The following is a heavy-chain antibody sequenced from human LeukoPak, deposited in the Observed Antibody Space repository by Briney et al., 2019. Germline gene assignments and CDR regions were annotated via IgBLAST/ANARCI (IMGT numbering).Heavy chain of an antibody. CDR3: AKHAGDGVGGGWFDP. CDR1: GGSISTYY. CDR2: IYYSGST. V-gene: IGHV4-59*08. D-gene: IGHD2-21*02. J-gene: IGHJ5*02. Sequence: SETLSLTCTVSGGSISTYYWSWIRQPPGKGMDWIGYIYYSGSTNYSPSLKSRVTISVDTSKNQFSLKLSSVTAADTAVYYCAKHAGDGVGGGWFDPWGQGTLVTVSS.